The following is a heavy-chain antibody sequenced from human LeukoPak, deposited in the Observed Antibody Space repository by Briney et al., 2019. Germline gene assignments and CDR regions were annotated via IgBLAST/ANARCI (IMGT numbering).Heavy chain of an antibody. CDR1: GGTFSSYA. D-gene: IGHD1-26*01. CDR3: ARDLAMYSPDLDY. J-gene: IGHJ4*02. V-gene: IGHV1-69*04. Sequence: SVKVSCKASGGTFSSYAIDWVRQAPGQGLEWMGRINPILGVANYAQKFQGRVTITADKSTSTAYMELSSLRSEDTSVFYCARDLAMYSPDLDYWGQGTLVTVSS. CDR2: INPILGVA.